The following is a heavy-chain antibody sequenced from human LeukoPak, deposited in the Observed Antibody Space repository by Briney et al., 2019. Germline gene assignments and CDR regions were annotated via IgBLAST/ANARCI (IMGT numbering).Heavy chain of an antibody. Sequence: GGSLRLSCAASGFTFSSYAMHWVRQAPGKGLEWVAVISYDGSNKYYADSVKGRFTISRDNSKNTLYLQMNSLRAEDTAVYYCARDPTTVVTGGAFDIWGQGTMVTVSS. D-gene: IGHD4-23*01. CDR2: ISYDGSNK. V-gene: IGHV3-30*04. J-gene: IGHJ3*02. CDR3: ARDPTTVVTGGAFDI. CDR1: GFTFSSYA.